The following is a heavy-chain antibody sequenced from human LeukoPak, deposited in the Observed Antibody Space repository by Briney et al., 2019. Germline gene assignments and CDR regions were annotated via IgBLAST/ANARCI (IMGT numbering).Heavy chain of an antibody. V-gene: IGHV4-34*01. D-gene: IGHD3-22*01. CDR2: INHSGST. CDR1: GGSFSGYY. Sequence: PSETLSLTCAVYGGSFSGYYWSWIRQPPGNGLEWIGEINHSGSTNYNPSLKSRVTISVDTSKNQFSLKLSSVTAADTAVYYCAREGSNYYDSSGYYPFDYWGQGTLVTVSS. CDR3: AREGSNYYDSSGYYPFDY. J-gene: IGHJ4*02.